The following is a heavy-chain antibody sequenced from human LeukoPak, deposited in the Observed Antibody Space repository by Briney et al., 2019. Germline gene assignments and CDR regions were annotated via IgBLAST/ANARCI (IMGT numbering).Heavy chain of an antibody. CDR3: ARPHLYYYDSSGYPWYFDL. D-gene: IGHD3-22*01. J-gene: IGHJ2*01. CDR1: GYIFTSYW. V-gene: IGHV5-51*01. Sequence: GESLKISCKGSGYIFTSYWIGWVRQMPGKGLEWMGIIYPGDSDTRYSPSFQGQVTISADKSISTAYLQWSSLKASDTAMYYCARPHLYYYDSSGYPWYFDLWGRGTLVTVSS. CDR2: IYPGDSDT.